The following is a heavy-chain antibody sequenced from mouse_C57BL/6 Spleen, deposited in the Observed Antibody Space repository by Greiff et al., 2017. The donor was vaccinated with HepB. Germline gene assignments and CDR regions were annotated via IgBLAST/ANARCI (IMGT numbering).Heavy chain of an antibody. Sequence: EVQVVESGPGMVKPSQSLSLTCTVTGYSITSGYDWHWIRHFPGNKLEWMGYISYSGSTNYNPSLKSRTSITLDTSKNHFFLKLNSVTTEDTATYYCARYLTANWYFDVWGTGTTVTVSS. V-gene: IGHV3-1*01. J-gene: IGHJ1*03. CDR3: ARYLTANWYFDV. CDR1: GYSITSGYD. CDR2: ISYSGST.